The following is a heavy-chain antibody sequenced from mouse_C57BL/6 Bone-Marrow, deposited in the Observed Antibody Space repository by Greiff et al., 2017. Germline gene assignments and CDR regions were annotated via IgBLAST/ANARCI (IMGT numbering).Heavy chain of an antibody. CDR1: GYTFTSYW. CDR2: IDPSDSYT. D-gene: IGHD2-14*01. V-gene: IGHV1-69*01. J-gene: IGHJ3*01. Sequence: VQLQQPGAELVMPGASVKLSCKASGYTFTSYWMHWVKQRPGQGLEWIGEIDPSDSYTNYNQKFKGKSTLTVDKSSSTAYMQRSSLTSEDSAVYYCARDRYAAWFAYWGQGTLVTVSA. CDR3: ARDRYAAWFAY.